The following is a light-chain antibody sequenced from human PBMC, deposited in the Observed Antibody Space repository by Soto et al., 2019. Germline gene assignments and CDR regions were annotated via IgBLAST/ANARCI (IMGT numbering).Light chain of an antibody. CDR3: EHYDGSPLT. Sequence: ETVLTQSPGTVSLSPGERATLSCRTSQSVNSNYLAWYQQKPGQAPRLLIYGVFNRATGIPDRFSGSGSGTDFILTISGLETEDSAVYYCEHYDGSPLTFGQGTKLEIK. J-gene: IGKJ2*01. CDR1: QSVNSNY. V-gene: IGKV3-20*01. CDR2: GVF.